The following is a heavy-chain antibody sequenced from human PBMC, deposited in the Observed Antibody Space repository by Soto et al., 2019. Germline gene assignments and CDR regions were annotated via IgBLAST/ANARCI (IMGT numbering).Heavy chain of an antibody. Sequence: WSLRLSGAASVFTFSSYAMSWVRQAPGKGLEWVSAISVSGGSTYYADSVKGRFTISRDNSKNTLYLQMNSLRAEDTAVYYCAKTTLSSNYVLGAFDIWGQGTMVTVSS. CDR2: ISVSGGST. CDR3: AKTTLSSNYVLGAFDI. D-gene: IGHD4-4*01. J-gene: IGHJ3*02. V-gene: IGHV3-23*01. CDR1: VFTFSSYA.